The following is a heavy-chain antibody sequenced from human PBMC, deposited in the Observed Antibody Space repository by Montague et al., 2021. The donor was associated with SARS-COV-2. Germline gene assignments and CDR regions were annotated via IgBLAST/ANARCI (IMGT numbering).Heavy chain of an antibody. CDR1: GAPLTAGTYH. Sequence: SETLSLTCTVSGAPLTAGTYHWAWIRQPPGQGLEWIGNIFHSGSASYNPSLKSRVTMSVDTSNNRFFLKLDSVTVSDTAIYYCHYTGTYRNPGGTWGQGTLVTVSS. V-gene: IGHV4-39*01. D-gene: IGHD1-14*01. CDR3: HYTGTYRNPGGT. J-gene: IGHJ5*02. CDR2: IFHSGSA.